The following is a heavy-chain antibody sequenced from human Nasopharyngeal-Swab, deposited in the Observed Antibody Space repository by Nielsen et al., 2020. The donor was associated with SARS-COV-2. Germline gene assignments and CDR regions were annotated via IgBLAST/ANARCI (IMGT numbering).Heavy chain of an antibody. CDR1: GYSFTSYW. CDR3: ARSSTSSNWFDP. Sequence: GGSLRLSCKGSGYSFTSYWIGWVRQMPGKGLEWMGIIYPGDSDTRYSPSFQGQVTISADKSISTAYLQWSSLKASDTAMYYCARSSTSSNWFDPWGQGTLVTVFS. V-gene: IGHV5-51*01. D-gene: IGHD2-2*01. CDR2: IYPGDSDT. J-gene: IGHJ5*02.